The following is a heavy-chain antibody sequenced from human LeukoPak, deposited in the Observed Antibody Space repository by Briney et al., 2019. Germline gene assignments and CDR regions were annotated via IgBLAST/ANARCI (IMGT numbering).Heavy chain of an antibody. V-gene: IGHV3-20*04. Sequence: PGGSLRLSCAASGFTFDDYGMSWVRQAPGKGLEWVSGINWNGGSTGYADSVKGRFTISRDNAKNSLYLQMNSLRAEDTALYYCAKDYYYDSSGYYLDYWGQGTLVTVSS. J-gene: IGHJ4*02. CDR3: AKDYYYDSSGYYLDY. D-gene: IGHD3-22*01. CDR2: INWNGGST. CDR1: GFTFDDYG.